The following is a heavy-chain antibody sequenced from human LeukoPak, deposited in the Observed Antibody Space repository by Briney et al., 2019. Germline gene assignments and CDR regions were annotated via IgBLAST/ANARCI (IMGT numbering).Heavy chain of an antibody. Sequence: AESLQIPSKASAYSSISYWIGWVRQMPRKGLEWMGIIDPSDSDTRYNPSFQRQVTISADKCICIAYLQWSSLKASDPAMDYCARTKMYGSGSYYGYWGEGGLVAV. CDR3: ARTKMYGSGSYYGY. D-gene: IGHD3-10*01. CDR1: AYSSISYW. J-gene: IGHJ4*02. CDR2: IDPSDSDT. V-gene: IGHV5-51*01.